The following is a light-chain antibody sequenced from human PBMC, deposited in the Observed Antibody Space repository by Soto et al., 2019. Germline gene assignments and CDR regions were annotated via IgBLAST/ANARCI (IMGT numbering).Light chain of an antibody. J-gene: IGKJ3*01. CDR2: AAS. V-gene: IGKV1-27*01. CDR3: ERYDTLPGT. CDR1: QGISNY. Sequence: DIQMTQSLISLSASVGDRVTITCRASQGISNYVAWYQQKPGKVPSLLIYAASMLQSGVPSRFSGSGSGTDFTLTISSLQPEDVATYYCERYDTLPGTFGPGTKVDI.